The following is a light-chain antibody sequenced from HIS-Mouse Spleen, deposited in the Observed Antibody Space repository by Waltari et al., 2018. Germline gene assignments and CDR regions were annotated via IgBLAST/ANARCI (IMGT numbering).Light chain of an antibody. CDR3: QSYDSSNLV. V-gene: IGLV6-57*04. CDR1: SGSIASNY. CDR2: EDN. J-gene: IGLJ3*02. Sequence: NCMLTQPHSVSESPGKTVTISCSRSSGSIASNYEQWYQQRPGSAPTTVIYEDNQRPSGVPDRFSGSIDSSSNSASLTISGLKTEDEADYYCQSYDSSNLVFGGGTKLTVL.